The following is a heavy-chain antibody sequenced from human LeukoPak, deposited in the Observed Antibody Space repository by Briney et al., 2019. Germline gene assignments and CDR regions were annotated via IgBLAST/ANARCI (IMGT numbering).Heavy chain of an antibody. Sequence: PSETLSLTCAVYGGSFSGYYWSWIRQPPGKGLEWIGEINHSGSTNYNPSLKSRVTISVDTSKNQFSLKLSSVTAADTAVYYCARDCWGSGSYFFDPWGQGTLVTVSS. CDR3: ARDCWGSGSYFFDP. CDR1: GGSFSGYY. J-gene: IGHJ5*02. D-gene: IGHD3-10*01. V-gene: IGHV4-34*01. CDR2: INHSGST.